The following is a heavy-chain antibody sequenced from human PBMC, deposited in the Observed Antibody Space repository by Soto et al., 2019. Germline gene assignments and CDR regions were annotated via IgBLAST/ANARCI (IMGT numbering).Heavy chain of an antibody. D-gene: IGHD1-7*01. J-gene: IGHJ3*02. CDR3: AHITGTTSPPHAFDI. V-gene: IGHV2-5*02. CDR1: RLSRSTSGVG. Sequence: SRATMVNPTHTLTLTFTFSRLSRSTSGVGVGWIRQPPGKALEWLALIYWDDDKRYSPSLKSRLTITKDTSKNQVVLTMTNMDPVDTATYYCAHITGTTSPPHAFDIWGQGTMVTVSS. CDR2: IYWDDDK.